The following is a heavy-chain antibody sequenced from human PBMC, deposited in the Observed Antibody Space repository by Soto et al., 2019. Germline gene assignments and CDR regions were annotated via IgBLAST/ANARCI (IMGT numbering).Heavy chain of an antibody. Sequence: EVQLLESGGGLVQPGGSLRLSCETYGFPFRSYAMSWARQAQGKGLEWVTAISGNGGSTNYADTVKGRFTISRDNSKNTLYLQMNSLRGEDTAVYYCAKASSSSFKLVYYFDYWGQGTLVTVSS. CDR2: ISGNGGST. CDR1: GFPFRSYA. V-gene: IGHV3-23*01. D-gene: IGHD6-6*01. J-gene: IGHJ4*02. CDR3: AKASSSSFKLVYYFDY.